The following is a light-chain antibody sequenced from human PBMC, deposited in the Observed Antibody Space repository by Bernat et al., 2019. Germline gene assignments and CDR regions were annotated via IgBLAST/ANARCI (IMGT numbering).Light chain of an antibody. V-gene: IGKV1-16*02. J-gene: IGKJ2*01. Sequence: DIQMTQSPSSVSTSVGDRVTITCRANQGISNSLAWFHQKPGKAPRSLIYDASTLQSGVTSKFSGSGSGTDFTLTISSLQPEDFATYYCQQYNTYPYTFGQGNKLEI. CDR3: QQYNTYPYT. CDR1: QGISNS. CDR2: DAS.